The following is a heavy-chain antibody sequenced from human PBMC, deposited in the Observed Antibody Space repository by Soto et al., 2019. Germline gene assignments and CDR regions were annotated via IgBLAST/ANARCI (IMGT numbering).Heavy chain of an antibody. V-gene: IGHV3-30*18. J-gene: IGHJ4*02. CDR1: GFTFSSNG. CDR2: ISYDGSNK. D-gene: IGHD6-19*01. Sequence: GSLRLSCAASGFTFSSNGMHWVRQAPGKGLEWVAVISYDGSNKYQADSVKGRFTISRDNSKNTLYLQMNSLRAEDTAVYYCAKDHGYSSFCVDDWGQGTLVTVSS. CDR3: AKDHGYSSFCVDD.